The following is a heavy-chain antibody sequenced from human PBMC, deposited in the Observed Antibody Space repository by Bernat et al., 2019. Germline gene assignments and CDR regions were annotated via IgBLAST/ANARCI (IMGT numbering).Heavy chain of an antibody. J-gene: IGHJ4*02. D-gene: IGHD2-21*02. Sequence: QVQLVESGGGSVKSGGSLRLSCVASGFTFSDHYMSWVRQAPGKGLGWISYISITSGYTKYADSVKGRFTIFRDNAQNSLYLQMNSLRAEDTAVYFCVRLDWVTPAYWGQGALVTVPS. CDR3: VRLDWVTPAY. V-gene: IGHV3-11*05. CDR1: GFTFSDHY. CDR2: ISITSGYT.